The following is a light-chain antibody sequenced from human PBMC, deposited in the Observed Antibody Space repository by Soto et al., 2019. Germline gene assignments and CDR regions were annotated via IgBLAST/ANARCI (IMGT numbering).Light chain of an antibody. CDR3: QQLKSYPLT. V-gene: IGKV1-9*01. J-gene: IGKJ3*01. Sequence: IQLTQSPSSLSASVGDRVTITCRASQGISSYLAWYQQNPGKAPKLLIYAASTLQSGVPSRFSGSGSRTDFTLTISSLQPEDFGNYYCQQLKSYPLTFGPGTKVDIK. CDR1: QGISSY. CDR2: AAS.